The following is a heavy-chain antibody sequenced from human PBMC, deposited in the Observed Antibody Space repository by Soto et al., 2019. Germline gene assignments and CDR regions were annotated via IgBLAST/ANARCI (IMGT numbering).Heavy chain of an antibody. J-gene: IGHJ5*02. CDR1: GYTLTMYT. CDR2: INPDNGNT. V-gene: IGHV1-3*01. D-gene: IGHD2-15*01. CDR3: ARGIATGQLDP. Sequence: ASVKVSCKASGYTLTMYTMNCVLQAPGQRLEWMGWINPDNGNTKSSQKFQDRVIITRDTSASTAYMDLSSLRSEDTAVYYCARGIATGQLDPWGQGTLVTVSS.